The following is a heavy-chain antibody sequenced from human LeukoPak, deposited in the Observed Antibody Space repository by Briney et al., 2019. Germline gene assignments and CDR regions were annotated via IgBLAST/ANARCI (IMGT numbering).Heavy chain of an antibody. J-gene: IGHJ4*02. CDR2: MNAGNGNT. D-gene: IGHD6-13*01. Sequence: ASVKVSCKASGYTFTSYDINWVRQATGQGLEWMGWMNAGNGNTKYSQKFQGRVTITRDTSASTAYMELSSLTSEDTAVYYCARGPRAAADDYWGQGTLVTVSS. CDR3: ARGPRAAADDY. V-gene: IGHV1-3*01. CDR1: GYTFTSYD.